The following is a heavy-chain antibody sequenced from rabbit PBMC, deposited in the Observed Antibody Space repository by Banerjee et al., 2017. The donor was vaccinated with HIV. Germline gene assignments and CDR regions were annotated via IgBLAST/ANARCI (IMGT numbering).Heavy chain of an antibody. Sequence: QSLEESGGDLVKPGGTLTLTCKASGLDFSSSYWICWVRQAPGKGLEWVTSIYAGGSGSTYYANWAKGRFTITRSTSLNTVTLQLTSLTAADTATYFCARGYAVAAGYGDGYYFNLWGQGTLVTVS. J-gene: IGHJ4*01. CDR1: GLDFSSSYW. CDR2: IYAGGSGST. CDR3: ARGYAVAAGYGDGYYFNL. V-gene: IGHV1S40*01. D-gene: IGHD6-1*01.